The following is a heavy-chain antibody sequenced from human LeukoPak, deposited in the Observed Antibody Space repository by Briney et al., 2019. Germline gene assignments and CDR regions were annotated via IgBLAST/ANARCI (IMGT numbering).Heavy chain of an antibody. J-gene: IGHJ6*03. CDR1: GGSISSGSYY. D-gene: IGHD3-22*01. CDR3: ARGVYYYDSSGYYYYYYYMDV. Sequence: SETLSLTCTVSGGSISSGSYYWSWIRQPAGKGMEWIGRIYTSGRTNYQPHLHDQITISVDTSKNQFSLKLSSVTAADTAVYYCARGVYYYDSSGYYYYYYYMDVWGKGTTVTISS. CDR2: IYTSGRT. V-gene: IGHV4-61*02.